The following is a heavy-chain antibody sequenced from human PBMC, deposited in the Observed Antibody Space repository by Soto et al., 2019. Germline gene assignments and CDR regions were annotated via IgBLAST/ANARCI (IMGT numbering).Heavy chain of an antibody. CDR1: GYTFTSYD. CDR2: VNPNSGNT. CDR3: ARGYWRSTSCSGLAQGHWFGP. D-gene: IGHD2-2*01. J-gene: IGHJ5*02. Sequence: ASVKVSCKASGYTFTSYDITWVRQATGQGLEWMGWVNPNSGNTGYAQKFQGRGTMTRNTSISTAYMELSSLRSEDTAVYYCARGYWRSTSCSGLAQGHWFGPWGRGTLVSVAS. V-gene: IGHV1-8*01.